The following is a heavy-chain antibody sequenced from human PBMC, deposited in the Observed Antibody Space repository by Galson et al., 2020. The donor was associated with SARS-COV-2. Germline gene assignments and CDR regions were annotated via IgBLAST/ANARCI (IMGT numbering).Heavy chain of an antibody. CDR3: ARDAGYYDILRGGMDV. V-gene: IGHV3-33*01. CDR2: IWYDGSNK. CDR1: GFTFSSYG. Sequence: GGFLRLSCAASGFTFSSYGMHWVRQAPGKGLEWVAVIWYDGSNKYYADSVKGRFTISRDNSKNTLYLQMNSLRAEDTAVYYCARDAGYYDILRGGMDVWGQGTTVTVSS. D-gene: IGHD3-9*01. J-gene: IGHJ6*02.